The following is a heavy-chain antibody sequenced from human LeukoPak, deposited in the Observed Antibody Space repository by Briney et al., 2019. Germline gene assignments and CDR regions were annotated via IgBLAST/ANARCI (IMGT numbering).Heavy chain of an antibody. CDR1: GFSFSSYA. J-gene: IGHJ4*02. CDR2: ISYDGSNK. CDR3: ARGGGSYDILTGDYKPHDY. Sequence: PGGSLRLSCAASGFSFSSYAMHWVRQAPGKGLKWVAVISYDGSNKYYADSVKGRFTISRDNSKNTLYLQMNSLRAEDTAVYYCARGGGSYDILTGDYKPHDYWGQGTLVTVSS. V-gene: IGHV3-30-3*01. D-gene: IGHD3-9*01.